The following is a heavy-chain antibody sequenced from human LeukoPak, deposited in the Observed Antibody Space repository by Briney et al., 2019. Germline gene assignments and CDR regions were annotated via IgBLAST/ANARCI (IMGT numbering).Heavy chain of an antibody. CDR2: IYSGGST. CDR3: ARDDYGDYGYYYGMDV. V-gene: IGHV3-53*01. CDR1: GGSISSSSYY. D-gene: IGHD4-17*01. J-gene: IGHJ6*02. Sequence: ETLSLTCTVSGGSISSSSYYWGWVRQAPGTGLEWVSVIYSGGSTYYADSVKGRFTISRDNSKNTLYLQMNSLRAEDTAVYYCARDDYGDYGYYYGMDVWGQGTTVTVSS.